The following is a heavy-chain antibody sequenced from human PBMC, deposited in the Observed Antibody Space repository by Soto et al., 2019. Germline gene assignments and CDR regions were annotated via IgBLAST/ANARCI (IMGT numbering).Heavy chain of an antibody. V-gene: IGHV1-8*01. CDR1: GYTFTSYD. CDR3: ARGRDYGSWSGLNWFDP. CDR2: MNPNSGDT. D-gene: IGHD3-3*01. J-gene: IGHJ5*02. Sequence: QVQLVQSGAEAQKPGASVKVSCKASGYTFTSYDINWVRQATGQGLEWMGWMNPNSGDTGYAEKLEGRVTMTRNTAINTAYMELSSLTSEDTAVYYCARGRDYGSWSGLNWFDPWGQGTLVTVSS.